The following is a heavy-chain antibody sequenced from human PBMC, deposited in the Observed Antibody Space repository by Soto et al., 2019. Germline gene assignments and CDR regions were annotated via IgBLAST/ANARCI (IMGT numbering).Heavy chain of an antibody. Sequence: PRGSLRLSCAASGLTLRRYSMNSVRQAPGKGLEWVSYISSSSSTIYYADSVKGRFTISRDNAKNSLYLQMNSLRDEDTAVYYCARDRYGDYWGQGTLVTVSS. V-gene: IGHV3-48*02. CDR3: ARDRYGDY. J-gene: IGHJ4*02. D-gene: IGHD4-17*01. CDR2: ISSSSSTI. CDR1: GLTLRRYS.